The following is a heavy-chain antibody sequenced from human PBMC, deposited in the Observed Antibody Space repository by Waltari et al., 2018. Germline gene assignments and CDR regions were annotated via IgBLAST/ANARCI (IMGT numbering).Heavy chain of an antibody. Sequence: QVQLQESGPGLVKPSETLSLTCTVSGVSISSYYWSWIRQPPGKGLEWIGYIYYSGSTNYNPSLKSRVTISVDTSKNQFSLKLSSVTAADTAVYYCARVSRDGYKNFDYWGQGTLVTVSS. D-gene: IGHD5-12*01. CDR2: IYYSGST. CDR3: ARVSRDGYKNFDY. CDR1: GVSISSYY. V-gene: IGHV4-59*01. J-gene: IGHJ4*02.